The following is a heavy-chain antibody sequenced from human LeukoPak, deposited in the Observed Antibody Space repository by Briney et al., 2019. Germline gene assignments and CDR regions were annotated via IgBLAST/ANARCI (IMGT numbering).Heavy chain of an antibody. D-gene: IGHD2-2*01. Sequence: PGGSLRLSCAASGFTFSSSAMSWVRQAPGKGLEWVSAISNNGGYTYYADSVQGRFTISRDNSKNTLYLQMNSLRAEDTAVYYCARDENIVVVPAANYYYYGMDVWGQGTTVTVSS. CDR3: ARDENIVVVPAANYYYYGMDV. CDR2: ISNNGGYT. J-gene: IGHJ6*02. CDR1: GFTFSSSA. V-gene: IGHV3-23*01.